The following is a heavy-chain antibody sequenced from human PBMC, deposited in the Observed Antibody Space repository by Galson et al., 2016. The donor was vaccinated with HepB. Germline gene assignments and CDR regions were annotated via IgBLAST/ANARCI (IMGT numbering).Heavy chain of an antibody. CDR1: GYIFIDYG. J-gene: IGHJ4*02. V-gene: IGHV1-18*04. Sequence: SVKVSCKASGYIFIDYGISWVRQAPGQGLEWMGWISPYNGDTKHAQSLQGRVTMTTDRSASTAYMELRSLGSDDTAMYYCTRSSLVITNSFNFDSWGQGTLIIVSS. D-gene: IGHD2-21*01. CDR2: ISPYNGDT. CDR3: TRSSLVITNSFNFDS.